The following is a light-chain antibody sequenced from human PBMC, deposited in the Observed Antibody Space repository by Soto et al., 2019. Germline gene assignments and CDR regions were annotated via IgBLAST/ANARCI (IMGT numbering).Light chain of an antibody. CDR1: RSDIGSYNY. Sequence: QSALTQPASVSGSPGKSSTISCSGTRSDIGSYNYVAWYQQFPGKTPKILIYGVSNRPSGVSSRVSGSKSGKTASLTISGLQAEDEADYYCISYTGSSTSYVFGSGTKLTVL. V-gene: IGLV2-14*01. CDR3: ISYTGSSTSYV. J-gene: IGLJ1*01. CDR2: GVS.